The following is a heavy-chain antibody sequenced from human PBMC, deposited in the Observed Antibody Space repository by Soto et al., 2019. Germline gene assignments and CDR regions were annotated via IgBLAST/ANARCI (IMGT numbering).Heavy chain of an antibody. CDR3: AKDVVVVATSRLVYYYYYYGMDV. J-gene: IGHJ6*02. CDR2: ISYDGSNK. CDR1: GFTFSSYG. Sequence: QVQLVESGGGVVQPGRSLRLSCAASGFTFSSYGMHWVRQAPGKGLEWVAVISYDGSNKYYADSVKGRFTISRDNSKNTLYLQMNSLRAEDTAVSYWAKDVVVVATSRLVYYYYYYGMDVWGQGTTVTVSS. D-gene: IGHD2-15*01. V-gene: IGHV3-30*18.